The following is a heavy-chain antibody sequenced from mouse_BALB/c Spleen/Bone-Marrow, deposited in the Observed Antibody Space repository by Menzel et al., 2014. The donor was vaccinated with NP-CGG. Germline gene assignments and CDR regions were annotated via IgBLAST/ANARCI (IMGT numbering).Heavy chain of an antibody. CDR1: GYTFTSYW. Sequence: QVQLQQPGTDLVRPGASVKLSCKASGYTFTSYWINWVKQRPGQGLEWIGNIYPSDSYTNYNQKFKDKATLTVDKSSSTAYMHLSSPTSEDSAVYYCTRDEGGFAYWGQGTLVTVSA. D-gene: IGHD1-1*02. CDR3: TRDEGGFAY. CDR2: IYPSDSYT. V-gene: IGHV1-69*02. J-gene: IGHJ3*01.